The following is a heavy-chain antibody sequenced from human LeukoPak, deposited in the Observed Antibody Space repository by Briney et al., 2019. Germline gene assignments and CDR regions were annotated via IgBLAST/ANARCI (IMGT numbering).Heavy chain of an antibody. CDR3: AREGEGATFDY. CDR1: GGSISSGSYY. CDR2: IYTSGST. J-gene: IGHJ4*02. D-gene: IGHD3-16*01. V-gene: IGHV4-61*02. Sequence: SETLSLTCTVSGGSISSGSYYWSWIRQPAGKGLEWIERIYTSGSTNYNPSLKSRVTISVDTSKNQFSLKLSSVTAADTAVYYCAREGEGATFDYWGQGTLVTVSS.